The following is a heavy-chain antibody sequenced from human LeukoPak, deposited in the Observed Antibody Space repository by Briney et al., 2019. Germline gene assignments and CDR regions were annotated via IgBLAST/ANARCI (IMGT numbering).Heavy chain of an antibody. V-gene: IGHV3-23*05. J-gene: IGHJ4*02. CDR3: ARLTVSGQLDY. CDR1: GFTFSAYA. CDR2: IGSDNKP. Sequence: GGSLRLSCAASGFTFSAYAMTWVRQAPGKGLEWVSSIGSDNKPHYSESVKGRFAISRDNSKNILFLHLNSLRAEDTALYYCARLTVSGQLDYWGQGTLVTVSS. D-gene: IGHD6-19*01.